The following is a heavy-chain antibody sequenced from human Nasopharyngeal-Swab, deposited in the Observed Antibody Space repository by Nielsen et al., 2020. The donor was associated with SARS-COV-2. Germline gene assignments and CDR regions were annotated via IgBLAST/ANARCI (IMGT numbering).Heavy chain of an antibody. D-gene: IGHD1-20*01. CDR3: ARLPRNNWRLDS. V-gene: IGHV3-7*03. J-gene: IGHJ4*02. CDR1: GFTFGNYW. Sequence: GGSLRLSCAASGFTFGNYWMSWVRQAPGKRLEWVANIKEDGSEKDYVDSVKGRFTISRDNLKNSLYLQMNSLRVEDTAVYFCARLPRNNWRLDSWGQGILVTVSS. CDR2: IKEDGSEK.